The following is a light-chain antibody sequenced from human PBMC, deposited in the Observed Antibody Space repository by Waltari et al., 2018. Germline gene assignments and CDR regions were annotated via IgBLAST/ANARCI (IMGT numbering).Light chain of an antibody. J-gene: IGKJ1*01. V-gene: IGKV1-12*01. CDR3: QQGKSVPPT. CDR1: HDISTW. Sequence: DVQMTQSPSSVAAYVGDRVTITCRASHDISTWLTWYQQKPGQAPRLLIYSASTLQTGGPARFSGSGSGTDFTLTINSLQPEGFATYFCQQGKSVPPTFGQGTKVEIK. CDR2: SAS.